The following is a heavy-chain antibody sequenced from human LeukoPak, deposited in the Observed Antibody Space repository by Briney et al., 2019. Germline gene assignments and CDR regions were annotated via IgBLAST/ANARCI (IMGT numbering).Heavy chain of an antibody. CDR3: ARVGPAAGTVDY. J-gene: IGHJ4*02. V-gene: IGHV1-18*01. CDR2: ISAYNGNT. Sequence: ASLKPSCKASGYTFTSFVVTCVRRAPGPRLEWLGWISAYNGNTNYAQKLQGRVPMTTDTSTSTAYMELRSLRSDDTAVYYCARVGPAAGTVDYWGQGTLVTVSS. CDR1: GYTFTSFV. D-gene: IGHD1-7*01.